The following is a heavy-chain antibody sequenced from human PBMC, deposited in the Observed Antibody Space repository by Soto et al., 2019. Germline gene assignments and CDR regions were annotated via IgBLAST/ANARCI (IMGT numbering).Heavy chain of an antibody. CDR1: GFTFSTFS. CDR3: AKDPAGSYYFDY. Sequence: GGSLRLSCEASGFTFSTFSMSWVRQSPGKGLEWVSAISGSGDYTYNADSVKGRFTLSRDNSKNTLYLQMNNLRAEDTAIYYCAKDPAGSYYFDYWGLGTLVTVSS. CDR2: ISGSGDYT. V-gene: IGHV3-23*01. D-gene: IGHD1-26*01. J-gene: IGHJ4*02.